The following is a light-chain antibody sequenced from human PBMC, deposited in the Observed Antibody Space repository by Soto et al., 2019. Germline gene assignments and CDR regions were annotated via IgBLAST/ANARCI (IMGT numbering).Light chain of an antibody. CDR2: AAF. J-gene: IGKJ2*01. Sequence: DIQMTQTPSSLSASVADRVTIACRPSQTISNCLHSYQQKPGKAPKLLISAAFSLQSGVPSRFSGSGSWTDFSLTISGLEPEDFATYYCQQNYNNPRAFGQGTTVDSK. CDR1: QTISNC. CDR3: QQNYNNPRA. V-gene: IGKV1-39*01.